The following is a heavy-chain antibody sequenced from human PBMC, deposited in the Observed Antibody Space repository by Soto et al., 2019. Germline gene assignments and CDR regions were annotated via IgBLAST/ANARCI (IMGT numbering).Heavy chain of an antibody. CDR3: ARAGKQWLPYYYYYYMDV. CDR2: INPSGGST. J-gene: IGHJ6*03. CDR1: GYTYTRYY. D-gene: IGHD6-19*01. V-gene: IGHV1-46*03. Sequence: ASVKGSCKASGYTYTRYYVRWVRQAPGQGLEWMGIINPSGGSTSYAQKFQGRVTMTRDTSTSTVYMELSSLRSEDTAVYYCARAGKQWLPYYYYYYMDVWGKGTTVTVSS.